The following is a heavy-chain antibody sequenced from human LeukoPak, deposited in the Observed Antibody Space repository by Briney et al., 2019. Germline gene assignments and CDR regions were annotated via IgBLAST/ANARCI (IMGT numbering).Heavy chain of an antibody. CDR1: GYTFTSYG. Sequence: ASVKVSCKASGYTFTSYGISWVRQAPGQGLEWMGWISAYNGNTNYAQKLQGRVTMTRDTSTTTDYMELSSLRSEDTAVYYCARDNSVGDIAWWFDPWGQGTLVTVSS. CDR2: ISAYNGNT. J-gene: IGHJ5*02. CDR3: ARDNSVGDIAWWFDP. V-gene: IGHV1-18*01. D-gene: IGHD3-16*02.